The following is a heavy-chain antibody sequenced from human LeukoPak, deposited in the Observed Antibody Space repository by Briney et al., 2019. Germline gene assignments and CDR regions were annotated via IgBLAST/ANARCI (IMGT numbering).Heavy chain of an antibody. Sequence: GGSLRLSCAASGFTFSSYEMNWVRQAPWKGLEWVSYISSSGSTIYYADSVKGRFTISRDNAKNSLYLQMNSLRAEDTAIYYCAELGITMIGGVWGKGTTVTISS. J-gene: IGHJ6*04. CDR1: GFTFSSYE. CDR3: AELGITMIGGV. V-gene: IGHV3-48*03. D-gene: IGHD3-10*02. CDR2: ISSSGSTI.